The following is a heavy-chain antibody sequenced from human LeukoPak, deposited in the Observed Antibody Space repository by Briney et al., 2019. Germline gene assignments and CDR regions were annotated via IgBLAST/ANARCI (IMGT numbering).Heavy chain of an antibody. J-gene: IGHJ2*01. Sequence: GGSLRLSCAASGFTFSSYTMNWVRQAPGKGLEWVSVIYSGGSTYYADSVKGRFTISRDNSKNTLYLQMNSLRAEDTAVNYCARESTSWYFDLWGRGTLVTVSS. D-gene: IGHD2-2*01. V-gene: IGHV3-53*01. CDR1: GFTFSSYT. CDR2: IYSGGST. CDR3: ARESTSWYFDL.